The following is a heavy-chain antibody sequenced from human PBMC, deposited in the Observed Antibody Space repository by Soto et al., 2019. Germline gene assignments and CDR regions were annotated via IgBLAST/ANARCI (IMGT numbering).Heavy chain of an antibody. J-gene: IGHJ4*02. CDR1: GFTFSSYA. CDR2: ISYDGSNK. V-gene: IGHV3-30-3*01. CDR3: VREPETAMEERFDY. D-gene: IGHD5-18*01. Sequence: QVQLVESGGGVVQPGRSLRLSCAASGFTFSSYAMHWVRQAPGKGLEWVAVISYDGSNKYYADSVEGRFTISRDNYKNTVYLQMNSLRVEDTDVYYCVREPETAMEERFDYWGQGTLVTVSS.